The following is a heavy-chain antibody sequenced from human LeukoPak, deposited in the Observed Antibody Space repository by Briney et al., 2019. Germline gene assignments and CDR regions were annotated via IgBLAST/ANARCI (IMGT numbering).Heavy chain of an antibody. Sequence: KPSQTLSLTCIVSGGSLSDGHYYWSWIRQPPGKGLEWIGYISDSGSTTYNPSLKSRLSMSVDTSKKQFSLKLSSVTGADTAIYFYATYNVGDNSFDYWGQGTLVAVSS. CDR3: ATYNVGDNSFDY. D-gene: IGHD2-21*01. J-gene: IGHJ4*02. CDR2: ISDSGST. CDR1: GGSLSDGHYY. V-gene: IGHV4-30-4*01.